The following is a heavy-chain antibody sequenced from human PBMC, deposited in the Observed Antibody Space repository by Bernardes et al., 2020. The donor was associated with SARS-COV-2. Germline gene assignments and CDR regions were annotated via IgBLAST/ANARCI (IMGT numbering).Heavy chain of an antibody. CDR3: ASGEPLFDY. CDR2: INHNSGGT. V-gene: IGHV1-2*02. D-gene: IGHD1-26*01. Sequence: ASVKVSCKASGYIFTGYDIHWVRQAPGQGLEWMGWINHNSGGTNYAQKFQGRVTMTRDTSISTAYMDLSRLRSDDTAVYYCASGEPLFDYWGQGTLVTVSS. J-gene: IGHJ4*02. CDR1: GYIFTGYD.